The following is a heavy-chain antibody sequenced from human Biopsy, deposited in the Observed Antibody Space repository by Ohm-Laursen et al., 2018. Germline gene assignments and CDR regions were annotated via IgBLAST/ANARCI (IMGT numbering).Heavy chain of an antibody. V-gene: IGHV1-2*02. CDR3: ARVPAYPSIDGYYGLDL. CDR1: GYTFAGYY. J-gene: IGHJ6*02. Sequence: ASVKVSCKASGYTFAGYYLHWVRQAPGHGLEWMGWINTNSGSANYAQSFQGRLTVTRDTSISTAYMELTSLTFDDTAIYYCARVPAYPSIDGYYGLDLWGQGTTVIVSS. D-gene: IGHD3-9*01. CDR2: INTNSGSA.